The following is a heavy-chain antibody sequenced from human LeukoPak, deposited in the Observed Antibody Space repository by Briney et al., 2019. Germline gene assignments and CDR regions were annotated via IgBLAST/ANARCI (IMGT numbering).Heavy chain of an antibody. CDR1: GGSISSYY. V-gene: IGHV4-59*01. D-gene: IGHD6-6*01. J-gene: IGHJ4*02. CDR2: IYYSGNT. Sequence: PSETLSLTCTVSGGSISSYYWSWIRQPPGKGLEWIGYIYYSGNTDYNPSLKSRVTISVDTSKNQFSLKLSSVTAADTAVYYRARYISSSQFSFDYWGQGTLVTVSS. CDR3: ARYISSSQFSFDY.